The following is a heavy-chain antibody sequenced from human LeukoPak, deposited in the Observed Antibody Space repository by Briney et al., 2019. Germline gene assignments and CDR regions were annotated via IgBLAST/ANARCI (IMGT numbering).Heavy chain of an antibody. Sequence: GGSLRLSCAASGFTFSSYGVHWVRQAPGKGLEWVAVIWYDGSNKYYADSVKGRFTISRDNSKNTLYLQMNSLRAEDTAVYYCARGNTPYIVADGDAFDIWGQGTMVTVSS. J-gene: IGHJ3*02. V-gene: IGHV3-33*01. D-gene: IGHD2-15*01. CDR3: ARGNTPYIVADGDAFDI. CDR2: IWYDGSNK. CDR1: GFTFSSYG.